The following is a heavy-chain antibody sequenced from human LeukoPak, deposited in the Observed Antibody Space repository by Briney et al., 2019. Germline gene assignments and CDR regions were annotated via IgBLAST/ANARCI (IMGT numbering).Heavy chain of an antibody. CDR3: ARDPIETLNYDILTGYLDY. J-gene: IGHJ4*02. CDR1: GFTFSSYG. V-gene: IGHV3-33*01. D-gene: IGHD3-9*01. Sequence: HPGRSLRLSCAASGFTFSSYGMHWVRQAPGKGLEWVAVIWYDGSNRYYADSVKGRFIISRDNSKTTLYLKMNSLRAEDTAVYYCARDPIETLNYDILTGYLDYWGQGTLVTVSS. CDR2: IWYDGSNR.